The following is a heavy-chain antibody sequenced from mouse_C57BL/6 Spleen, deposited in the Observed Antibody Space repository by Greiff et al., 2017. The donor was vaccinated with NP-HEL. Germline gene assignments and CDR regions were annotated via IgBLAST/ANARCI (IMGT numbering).Heavy chain of an antibody. D-gene: IGHD2-4*01. CDR2: IDPNSGGT. CDR3: WIYYDYDGLYYYAMDY. V-gene: IGHV1-72*01. J-gene: IGHJ4*01. Sequence: QVQLQQPGAELVKPGASVKLSCKASGYTFTSYWMHWVKQRPGRGLEWIGRIDPNSGGTKYNEKLKSKATLTVDKPSSTAYMQLSSLTSEDSAVYYCWIYYDYDGLYYYAMDYWGQGTSVTVSS. CDR1: GYTFTSYW.